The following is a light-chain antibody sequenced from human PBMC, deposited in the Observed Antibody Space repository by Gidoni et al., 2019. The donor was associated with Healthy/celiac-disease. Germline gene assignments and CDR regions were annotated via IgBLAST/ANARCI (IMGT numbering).Light chain of an antibody. J-gene: IGKJ4*01. CDR2: DAS. CDR3: QQRSNCPPLT. CDR1: KSVRSE. Sequence: EIVLTKSPATVSLSPGERATLSSRASKSVRSELAWYQQKPGQAPRLLIYDASNSATGIPARFTCSGSGTDFTLTISSLEPEDFAVYYCQQRSNCPPLTFGGGTKVEIK. V-gene: IGKV3-11*01.